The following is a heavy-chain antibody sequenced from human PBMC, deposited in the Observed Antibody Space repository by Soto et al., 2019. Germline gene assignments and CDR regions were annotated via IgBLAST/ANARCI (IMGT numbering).Heavy chain of an antibody. Sequence: ASVKVSCKASGYTFTNYGISWVRQAPGQGLEWMGWINTYNGNTNHAQKLQGRVTMTTDTSTSTAYMELRSLRSDDTAVYYCARDSRVYESSGYYYVFDYWGQGTLVTVSS. J-gene: IGHJ4*02. D-gene: IGHD3-22*01. CDR2: INTYNGNT. CDR3: ARDSRVYESSGYYYVFDY. V-gene: IGHV1-18*01. CDR1: GYTFTNYG.